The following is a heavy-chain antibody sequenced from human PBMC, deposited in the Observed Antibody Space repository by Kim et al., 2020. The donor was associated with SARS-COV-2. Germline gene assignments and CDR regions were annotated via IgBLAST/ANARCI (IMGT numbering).Heavy chain of an antibody. Sequence: SETLSLTCTVSGDSISSSSYYWGWIRQPPGKGLEWIGSIYHSGSTSYSPSLKSRVTISVDTSKNQFSLKLSSVTAADTAVYYCARPRGGSFLLLVDA. V-gene: IGHV4-39*01. CDR2: IYHSGST. CDR3: ARPRGGSFLLLVDA. D-gene: IGHD2-15*01. J-gene: IGHJ3*01. CDR1: GDSISSSSYY.